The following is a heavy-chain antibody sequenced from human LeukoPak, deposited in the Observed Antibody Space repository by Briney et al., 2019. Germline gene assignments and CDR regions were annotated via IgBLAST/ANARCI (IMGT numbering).Heavy chain of an antibody. J-gene: IGHJ4*02. V-gene: IGHV1-69*01. D-gene: IGHD3-10*01. CDR3: ARETYYGSGSYSPIGVHLDY. CDR1: GGTFSSYA. Sequence: SVKVSCKASGGTFSSYAISWVRQAPGQGLEWMGGIIPIFGTATYAQKFQGRVTITADEATSTAYMELSSLRSEDTAVYYCARETYYGSGSYSPIGVHLDYWGQGTLVTVSS. CDR2: IIPIFGTA.